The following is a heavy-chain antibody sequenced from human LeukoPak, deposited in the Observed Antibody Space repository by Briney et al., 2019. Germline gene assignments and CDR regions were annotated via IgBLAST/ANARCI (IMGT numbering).Heavy chain of an antibody. CDR3: ARDRYDILTGYLVFDY. J-gene: IGHJ4*02. D-gene: IGHD3-9*01. CDR2: IKQDGSEK. V-gene: IGHV3-7*01. CDR1: GFTFSSYW. Sequence: PEGSLRLSCAASGFTFSSYWMSWVRQAPGKGLEWVANIKQDGSEKYYVDSVKGRFTISRDNAKNSLYLQMNSLRAEDTAVYYCARDRYDILTGYLVFDYWGQGTLVTVSS.